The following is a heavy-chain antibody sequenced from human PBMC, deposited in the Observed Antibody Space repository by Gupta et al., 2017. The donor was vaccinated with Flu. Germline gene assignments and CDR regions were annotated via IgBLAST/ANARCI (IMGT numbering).Heavy chain of an antibody. CDR2: MSGSGIST. CDR1: GFTVSSYG. J-gene: IGHJ4*02. Sequence: GFTVSSYGMSWVRQAQGKGLEWVSAMSGSGISTYYDDSGKGRFTISRDNSKNTLFLQLNSLRAEDTAVDYCTPSTPGSVTYWGQGTLVTVSS. V-gene: IGHV3-23*01. D-gene: IGHD4-4*01. CDR3: TPSTPGSVTY.